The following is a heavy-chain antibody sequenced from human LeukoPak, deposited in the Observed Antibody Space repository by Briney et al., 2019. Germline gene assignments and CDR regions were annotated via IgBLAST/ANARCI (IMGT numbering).Heavy chain of an antibody. Sequence: GRSLRLSCAASGFTFDDYAMHWVRQAPGKGLEWVSGISWNSGSIGYADSVKGRLTISRDNAKNSLYLQMNSLRVEDKAVYYCARDPLTPYNYYMDVWGKGTTVTVSS. V-gene: IGHV3-9*01. D-gene: IGHD3-9*01. J-gene: IGHJ6*03. CDR1: GFTFDDYA. CDR3: ARDPLTPYNYYMDV. CDR2: ISWNSGSI.